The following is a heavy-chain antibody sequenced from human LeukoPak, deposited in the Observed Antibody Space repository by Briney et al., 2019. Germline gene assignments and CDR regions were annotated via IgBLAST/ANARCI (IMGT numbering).Heavy chain of an antibody. V-gene: IGHV3-23*01. CDR2: ISGSGGST. J-gene: IGHJ4*02. CDR3: AKPNYYDSSGYPSRDY. Sequence: GGSLRLSCAASGFTFSSYAMSWVRQAPGKGLEWVSAISGSGGSTYYADSVKGRFTISRDNSKNTLYLQMNSLRAEDTAVYYCAKPNYYDSSGYPSRDYWGQGTPVTVSS. CDR1: GFTFSSYA. D-gene: IGHD3-22*01.